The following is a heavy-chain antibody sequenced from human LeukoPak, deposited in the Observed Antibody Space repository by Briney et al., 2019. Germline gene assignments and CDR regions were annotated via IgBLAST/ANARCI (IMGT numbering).Heavy chain of an antibody. Sequence: ASVKVSCKASGYTFTDYYMHWVRQAPGQGLEWMGWINPNSGDTKYEQKFQGRVTMTRDTSFTTAYMELNRLTSDDTAVYYCASGWYDSSWYFANWGQGTLVTVSS. J-gene: IGHJ4*02. CDR1: GYTFTDYY. CDR2: INPNSGDT. D-gene: IGHD6-13*01. CDR3: ASGWYDSSWYFAN. V-gene: IGHV1-2*02.